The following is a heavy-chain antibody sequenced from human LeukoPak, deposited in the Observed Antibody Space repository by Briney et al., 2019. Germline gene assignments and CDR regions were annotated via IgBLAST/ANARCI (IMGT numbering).Heavy chain of an antibody. D-gene: IGHD5-24*01. J-gene: IGHJ4*02. CDR1: GGSISSYY. CDR3: ARVSKMATITPLFDY. V-gene: IGHV4-59*01. CDR2: IYYSGST. Sequence: SETLSLTCTVSGGSISSYYWSWIRQPPGKGQEWIGYIYYSGSTNYNPSLKSRVTISVDTAKNQFSLKLSSVTAADTAVYYCARVSKMATITPLFDYWGQGTLVTVSS.